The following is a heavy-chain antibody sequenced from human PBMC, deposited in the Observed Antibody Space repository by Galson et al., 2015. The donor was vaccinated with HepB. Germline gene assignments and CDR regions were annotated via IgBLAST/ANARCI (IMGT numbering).Heavy chain of an antibody. CDR3: AKDITGTLDAFDI. CDR1: GFTFDDYG. CDR2: ISWNSGGI. J-gene: IGHJ3*02. Sequence: SLRLSCAASGFTFDDYGMHWVRQAPGKGLEWVSGISWNSGGIDYADSVKGRFTISRDNAKNSLYLQMNSLRAGDTALYYCAKDITGTLDAFDIWGQGTMVTVSS. D-gene: IGHD1-20*01. V-gene: IGHV3-9*01.